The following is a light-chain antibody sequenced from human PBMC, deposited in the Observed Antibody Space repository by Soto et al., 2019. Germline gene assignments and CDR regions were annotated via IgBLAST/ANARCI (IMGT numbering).Light chain of an antibody. V-gene: IGKV3D-20*02. Sequence: ETVLTQSPVTLALSPGERGTLSCRASRRISSAYLAWYQQNPGQAPRLLIYSASTRATGIPDRFSGSGSGTDFTLTISSLEPEDSAVYYCQQRHMWPITFGQGTRLEIK. J-gene: IGKJ5*01. CDR3: QQRHMWPIT. CDR2: SAS. CDR1: RRISSAY.